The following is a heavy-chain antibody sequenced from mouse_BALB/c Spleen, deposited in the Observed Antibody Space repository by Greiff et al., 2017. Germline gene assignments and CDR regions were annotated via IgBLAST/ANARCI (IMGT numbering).Heavy chain of an antibody. J-gene: IGHJ1*01. Sequence: EVKLMESGGGLVKPGGSLKLSCAASGFTFSDYYMYWVRQTPEKRLEWVATISDGGSYTYYPDSVKGRFTISRNNARNILYLQMSSLRSEDTAMYYCARGRDYYGSRDWYFDVWGAGTTVTVSS. D-gene: IGHD1-1*01. V-gene: IGHV5-4*02. CDR3: ARGRDYYGSRDWYFDV. CDR2: ISDGGSYT. CDR1: GFTFSDYY.